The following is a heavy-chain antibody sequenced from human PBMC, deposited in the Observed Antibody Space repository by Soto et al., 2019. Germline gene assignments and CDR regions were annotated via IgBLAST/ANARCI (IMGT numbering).Heavy chain of an antibody. J-gene: IGHJ6*02. CDR1: GYTFTGCY. CDR2: INPNSGGT. V-gene: IGHV1-2*02. Sequence: ASVKVSCKASGYTFTGCYMHWVRQAPGQGLEWMGWINPNSGGTNYAQKFQGRVTMTRDTSISTAYMELSRLRSDDTAVYYCARDGGYCSGGSCYSYYYYYGMDVWGQGTTVTVSS. CDR3: ARDGGYCSGGSCYSYYYYYGMDV. D-gene: IGHD2-15*01.